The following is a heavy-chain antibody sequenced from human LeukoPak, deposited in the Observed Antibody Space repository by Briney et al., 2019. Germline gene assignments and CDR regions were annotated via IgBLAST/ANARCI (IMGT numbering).Heavy chain of an antibody. V-gene: IGHV3-72*01. CDR2: ISNKANSYTT. Sequence: GGSLRLSCAASGSSFSDQYMDWVRQAPGKGLEWVGRISNKANSYTTEYATSVKGRFTISRDDSKNSLYLQMNNLKTEDTAVYRCTRGYSGAYIYAFDIWGQGTMVTVSS. J-gene: IGHJ3*02. CDR3: TRGYSGAYIYAFDI. D-gene: IGHD5-12*01. CDR1: GSSFSDQY.